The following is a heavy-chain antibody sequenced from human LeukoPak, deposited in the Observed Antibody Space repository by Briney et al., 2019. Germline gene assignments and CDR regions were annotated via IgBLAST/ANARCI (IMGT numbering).Heavy chain of an antibody. CDR1: GGSISSYY. V-gene: IGHV4-59*01. J-gene: IGHJ4*02. D-gene: IGHD3-10*01. CDR3: ARAHLNTYFCGSGSLQADPETYYFDY. CDR2: IYYSGST. Sequence: EPSETLSLTCTVSGGSISSYYWSWIRQPPGKGLEWIGYIYYSGSTNYNPSLKSRVTISVDTSKNQFSLKLSSVTAADTAVYYCARAHLNTYFCGSGSLQADPETYYFDYWGQGTLVTVSS.